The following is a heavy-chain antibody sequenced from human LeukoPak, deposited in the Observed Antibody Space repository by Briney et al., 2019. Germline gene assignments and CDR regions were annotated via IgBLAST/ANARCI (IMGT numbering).Heavy chain of an antibody. J-gene: IGHJ4*02. CDR2: IYYSGST. CDR1: GGSISSYY. CDR3: ARSMVLIAAAGEGFDY. D-gene: IGHD6-13*01. V-gene: IGHV4-59*12. Sequence: NASETLSLTCTVSGGSISSYYWSWIRQPPGKGLEWMGYIYYSGSTNYNPSLKSRVTISVDTSKNQFSLKVSSVTAADTAVYYCARSMVLIAAAGEGFDYWGQGTLVTVSS.